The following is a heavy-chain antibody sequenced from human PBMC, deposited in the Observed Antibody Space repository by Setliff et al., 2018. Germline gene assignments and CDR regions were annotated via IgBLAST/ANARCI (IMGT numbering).Heavy chain of an antibody. V-gene: IGHV4-4*02. Sequence: PSETLSLTCAVSGGSISDNNWWSWVRQPPGKGLEWIGEIYHSGSANYNPSLKSRVTTSVDKSKNQFSLKIYSMTAADTAVYYCARLGGSSGSGGFYYYYYYMDVWGKGTTVTVSS. D-gene: IGHD3-22*01. CDR3: ARLGGSSGSGGFYYYYYYMDV. CDR1: GGSISDNNW. CDR2: IYHSGSA. J-gene: IGHJ6*03.